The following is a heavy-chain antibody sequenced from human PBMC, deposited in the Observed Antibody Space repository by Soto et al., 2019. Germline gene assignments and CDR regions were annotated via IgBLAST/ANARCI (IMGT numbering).Heavy chain of an antibody. V-gene: IGHV3-23*01. J-gene: IGHJ4*02. Sequence: PGGSLRLSCAASEFSFDDYAMSWVRQAPGKGLEWVSSITYTGVSTHYADSVKGRFTISRDSSKNTVSLEMTSLRAEDTAVYYCAKGGRQWLVTSDFNYWGQGALVTVSS. CDR3: AKGGRQWLVTSDFNY. CDR1: EFSFDDYA. CDR2: ITYTGVST. D-gene: IGHD6-19*01.